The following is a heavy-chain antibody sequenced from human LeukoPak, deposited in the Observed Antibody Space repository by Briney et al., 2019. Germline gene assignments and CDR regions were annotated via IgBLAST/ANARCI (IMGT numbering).Heavy chain of an antibody. J-gene: IGHJ4*02. CDR1: GFSLSTSGVG. CDR3: AHSGPELRRAYFDY. V-gene: IGHV2-5*02. D-gene: IGHD1-14*01. CDR2: IYWDDDK. Sequence: DSGPTLANPTQTLTLTCTFSGFSLSTSGVGVGWIRQPPGKALEWLALIYWDDDKRHTTSLKSRLTITKDTSKNQVVLTMINMDPVDTATYYCAHSGPELRRAYFDYWGQGTLVTVSS.